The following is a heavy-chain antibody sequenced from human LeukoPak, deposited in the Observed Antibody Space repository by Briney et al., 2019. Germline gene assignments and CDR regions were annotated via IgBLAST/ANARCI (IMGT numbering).Heavy chain of an antibody. D-gene: IGHD6-19*01. CDR2: ISSSTSYI. Sequence: GGALRLSCLASGFTFSSYSMHLGRPAPGEGVEWGSSISSSTSYIYYADSVKGRFTISRDNAKNSLYLQMNSLRAEDTAMYYCARGYSSGWYVFDYWGPGTLVTVSS. CDR1: GFTFSSYS. CDR3: ARGYSSGWYVFDY. J-gene: IGHJ4*02. V-gene: IGHV3-21*01.